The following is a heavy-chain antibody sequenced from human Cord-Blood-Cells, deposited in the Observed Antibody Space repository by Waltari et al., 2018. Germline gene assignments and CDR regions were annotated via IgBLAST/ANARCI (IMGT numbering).Heavy chain of an antibody. D-gene: IGHD3-10*01. CDR3: ARFRWFGELLTELYYFDY. V-gene: IGHV4-34*01. CDR2: INHSGST. CDR1: GGSFSGYY. Sequence: QVQLQQWGAGRLKPSETLSLTCAVYGGSFSGYYWSWIRQPPGKGLEWIGEINHSGSTNYNPSLKSRVTISVDTSKNQFSLKLSSVTAADTAVYYCARFRWFGELLTELYYFDYWGQGTLVTVSS. J-gene: IGHJ4*02.